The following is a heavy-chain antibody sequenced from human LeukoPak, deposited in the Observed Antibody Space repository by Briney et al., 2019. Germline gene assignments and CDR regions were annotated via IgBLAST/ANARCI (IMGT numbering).Heavy chain of an antibody. D-gene: IGHD1-26*01. Sequence: GGSLRLSCAASGFTFSSYEMNWVRQAPGKGLEWVSYISSSGTTIYYADSVKGRVTISRDNAKNSLYLQMNSLRAEDTALYYCARDEVGANWFDPWGQGTLVTVSS. CDR1: GFTFSSYE. V-gene: IGHV3-48*03. J-gene: IGHJ5*02. CDR2: ISSSGTTI. CDR3: ARDEVGANWFDP.